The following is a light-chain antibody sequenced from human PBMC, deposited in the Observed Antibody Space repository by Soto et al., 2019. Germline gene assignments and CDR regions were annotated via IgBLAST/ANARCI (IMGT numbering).Light chain of an antibody. CDR2: YND. CDR1: SSNIGSNT. J-gene: IGLJ1*01. V-gene: IGLV1-44*01. Sequence: QSVLTQPPSASGTPGQRGTISCSGSSSNIGSNTVNWYQQLPGTAPKLLIYYNDQRPSGVPDRFSGSKSGTSASLAISGLQSEDEADYYCAAWDDSLNGFYVFGTGTKVTVL. CDR3: AAWDDSLNGFYV.